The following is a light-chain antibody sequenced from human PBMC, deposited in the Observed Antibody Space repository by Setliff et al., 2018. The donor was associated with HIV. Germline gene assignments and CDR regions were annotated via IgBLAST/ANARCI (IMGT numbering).Light chain of an antibody. J-gene: IGLJ1*01. CDR1: SSDVGGYDY. CDR3: NSYTSSSTCV. CDR2: EVS. V-gene: IGLV2-14*01. Sequence: QSVLTQPASVSGSPGQSITISCTGTSSDVGGYDYVSWYQQLPGKAPKLMIYEVSNRPSGVSNRFSGSKSGNTASLTISGLQAEDEADYYCNSYTSSSTCVFGTGTKVTVL.